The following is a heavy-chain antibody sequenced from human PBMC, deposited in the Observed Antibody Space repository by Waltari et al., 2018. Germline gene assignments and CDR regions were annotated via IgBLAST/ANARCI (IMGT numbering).Heavy chain of an antibody. Sequence: QVQLQQWGAGLLKPSETLSLTCAVYGGSFSGFYWSWIRQPPGKGLEWIGETMHSGRTNTSPSLKSRVTLPVDTAKNQFSLKLSSVTAADTAVYFCARANGGMAARKNKYNWFDPWGQGTLVTVSS. CDR3: ARANGGMAARKNKYNWFDP. J-gene: IGHJ5*02. CDR2: TMHSGRT. CDR1: GGSFSGFY. V-gene: IGHV4-34*12. D-gene: IGHD6-6*01.